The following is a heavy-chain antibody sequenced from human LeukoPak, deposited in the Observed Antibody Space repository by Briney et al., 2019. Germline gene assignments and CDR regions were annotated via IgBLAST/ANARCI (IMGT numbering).Heavy chain of an antibody. D-gene: IGHD5-24*01. CDR1: GGSIATYY. Sequence: SATLSLTCTVSGGSIATYYWSWIQQSPGKGLEWIAYIYYGGTNYNPSLKSRVTISVDTSKSQFSLTLRSATAADTAVYYCARGDGYNSGYSKYWGQGTLVTVSS. V-gene: IGHV4-59*01. CDR2: IYYGGT. CDR3: ARGDGYNSGYSKY. J-gene: IGHJ4*02.